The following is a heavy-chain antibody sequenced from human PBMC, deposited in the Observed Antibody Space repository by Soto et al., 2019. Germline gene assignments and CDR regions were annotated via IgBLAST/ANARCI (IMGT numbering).Heavy chain of an antibody. CDR1: GLTFSMYW. CDR2: INSDGSHT. CDR3: AGGMAGLDV. Sequence: VQLVESGGGLVQPGGSLRLSCAASGLTFSMYWMHWVRHVPGKGLDWVSRINSDGSHTIYVDSVKGRFTISRDNAKKMLFLQMHSLRAEDTAVYYCAGGMAGLDVWGQGTTVTVSS. J-gene: IGHJ6*02. V-gene: IGHV3-74*01.